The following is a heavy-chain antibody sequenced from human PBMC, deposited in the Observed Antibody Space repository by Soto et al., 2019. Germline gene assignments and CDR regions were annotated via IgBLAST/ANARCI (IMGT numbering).Heavy chain of an antibody. CDR1: GGSFSGYY. V-gene: IGHV4-34*01. Sequence: QVQLQQWGAGPLRPLETLSLTCGVSGGSFSGYYWAWIRQSPGKGLEWIGEINDRGSINYNPSLKSRVSIAVDTSKNHYSLNLRSVTDADTAVYYGARESHDILTGPPWVWYFDLWGRGTLVTVSS. D-gene: IGHD3-9*01. CDR2: INDRGSI. CDR3: ARESHDILTGPPWVWYFDL. J-gene: IGHJ2*01.